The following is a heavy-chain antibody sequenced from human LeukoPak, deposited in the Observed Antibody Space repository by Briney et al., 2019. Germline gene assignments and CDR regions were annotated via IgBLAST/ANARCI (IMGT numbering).Heavy chain of an antibody. CDR1: GGSISSSSYY. J-gene: IGHJ6*03. V-gene: IGHV4-39*07. D-gene: IGHD3-9*01. CDR2: IYYSGST. Sequence: SETLSLTCTVSGGSISSSSYYWGWIRQPPGKGLEWIGSIYYSGSTYYNPSLKSRATISVDTSKNQFSLKLSSVTAADTAVYYCARGNDILTGVWHYYYMDVWGKGTTVTISS. CDR3: ARGNDILTGVWHYYYMDV.